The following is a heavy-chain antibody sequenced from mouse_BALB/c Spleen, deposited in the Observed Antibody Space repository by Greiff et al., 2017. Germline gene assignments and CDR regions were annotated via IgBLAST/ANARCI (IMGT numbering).Heavy chain of an antibody. CDR3: ARSMDYDGYYGYAMDY. V-gene: IGHV1S135*01. Sequence: QLQESGPELVKPGASVKVSCKASGYAFTSYNMYWVKQSHGKSLEWIGYIDPYNGGTSYNQKFKGKATLTVDKSSSTAYMHLNSLTSEDSAVYYCARSMDYDGYYGYAMDYWGQGTSVTVSS. D-gene: IGHD2-3*01. CDR1: GYAFTSYN. J-gene: IGHJ4*01. CDR2: IDPYNGGT.